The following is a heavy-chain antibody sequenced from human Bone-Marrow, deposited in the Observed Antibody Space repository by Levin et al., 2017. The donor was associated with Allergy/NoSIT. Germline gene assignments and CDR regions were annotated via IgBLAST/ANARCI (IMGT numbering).Heavy chain of an antibody. CDR2: IDWDDDK. J-gene: IGHJ3*01. Sequence: QTLSLTCSFSGFSLDSTSMRVSWIRQPPGKALEWLARIDWDDDKFYCTSLKTRLTISKDTSKNQVVLTVTNMSPMDTGTYYCARGVPGTNDFFDVWGQGTMVTVSS. CDR1: GFSLDSTSMR. D-gene: IGHD1-14*01. V-gene: IGHV2-70*04. CDR3: ARGVPGTNDFFDV.